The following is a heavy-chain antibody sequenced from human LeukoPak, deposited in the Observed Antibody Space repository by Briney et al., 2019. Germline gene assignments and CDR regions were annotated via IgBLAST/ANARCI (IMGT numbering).Heavy chain of an antibody. J-gene: IGHJ4*02. CDR1: GGSISSSSYY. V-gene: IGHV4-39*01. Sequence: PSETLSLTCTVSGGSISSSSYYWGWIRQPPGKGLEWIGSIYYSGSTYYNPSLKSRVTISVDTSKNQFSLKLSSVTAADTAVYYCARRLVPAGSRPFDYWGQGTLVTVSS. CDR3: ARRLVPAGSRPFDY. D-gene: IGHD2-2*01. CDR2: IYYSGST.